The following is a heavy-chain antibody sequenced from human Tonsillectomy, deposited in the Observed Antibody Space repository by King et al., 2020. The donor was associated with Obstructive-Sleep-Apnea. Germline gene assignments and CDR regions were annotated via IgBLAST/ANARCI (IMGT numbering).Heavy chain of an antibody. V-gene: IGHV3-30*18. D-gene: IGHD1-26*01. J-gene: IGHJ4*02. CDR3: AKDRSDSGSYPYYFDY. CDR2: ISYDGTKK. Sequence: VQLVESGGGVVQPGRSLRLSCAASGFTFSSYGIHWVRQAPGKGLEWVAVISYDGTKKYYADSVKGRFTLSRDNSTNTLYLQMNSLRAEDTAVYYCAKDRSDSGSYPYYFDYWGQGTLVTVSS. CDR1: GFTFSSYG.